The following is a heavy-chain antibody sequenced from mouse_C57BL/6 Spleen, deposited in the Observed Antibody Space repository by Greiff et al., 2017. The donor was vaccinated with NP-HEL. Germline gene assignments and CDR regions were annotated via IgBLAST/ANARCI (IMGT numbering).Heavy chain of an antibody. D-gene: IGHD1-1*01. Sequence: VQLKESEGGLVQPGSSMKLSCTASGFTFSDYYMAWVRQVPEKGLEWVANINYDGSSTYYLDSLKSRFIISRDNAKNILYLQMSSLKSENTATYYCAREAGSSYGYAMDYWGQGTSVTVSS. CDR2: INYDGSST. CDR1: GFTFSDYY. CDR3: AREAGSSYGYAMDY. V-gene: IGHV5-16*01. J-gene: IGHJ4*01.